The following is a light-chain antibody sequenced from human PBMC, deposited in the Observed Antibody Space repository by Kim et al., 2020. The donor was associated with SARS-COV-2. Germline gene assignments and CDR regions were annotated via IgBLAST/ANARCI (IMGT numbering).Light chain of an antibody. CDR2: VNN. J-gene: IGLJ3*02. CDR1: NSNIVNNY. V-gene: IGLV1-51*01. CDR3: GTWDSSLSARV. Sequence: GQRVTISCSGNNSNIVNNYVSWYQQLPGTAPKLLIYVNNKRPSGIPDRFSGSKSGTSATLGITGLQTGDEADYYCGTWDSSLSARVFGGGTQLTVL.